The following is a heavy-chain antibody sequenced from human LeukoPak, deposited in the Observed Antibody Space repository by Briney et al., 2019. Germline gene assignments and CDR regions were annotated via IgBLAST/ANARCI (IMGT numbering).Heavy chain of an antibody. D-gene: IGHD6-19*01. J-gene: IGHJ5*02. CDR1: GFTFSSYG. CDR2: IRYDGSNK. CDR3: AKDVVAVAGSVGTNWFDP. Sequence: PGGSLRLSCAASGFTFSSYGMHWVRQAPGKGLEWVAFIRYDGSNKYYADSVKGRFTISRDNSKNTLYLQMNSLRAEDTAVYYCAKDVVAVAGSVGTNWFDPWGQGTLVTVSS. V-gene: IGHV3-30*02.